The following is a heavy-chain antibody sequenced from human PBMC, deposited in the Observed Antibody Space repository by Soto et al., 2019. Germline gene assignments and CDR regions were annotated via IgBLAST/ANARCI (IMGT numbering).Heavy chain of an antibody. J-gene: IGHJ5*01. CDR2: TFYTGYT. D-gene: IGHD3-10*01. Sequence: PSETLSLTCTVSGGSVSNADYYWNWIRQPPGKGLEWIGHTFYTGYTNYNPSLKGRVTISIDTSRDQFSLRLNSVNAADTAVYYCARDRGLWFGHLFPHGWFHSWGQGILVTVSS. CDR3: ARDRGLWFGHLFPHGWFHS. CDR1: GGSVSNADYY. V-gene: IGHV4-61*08.